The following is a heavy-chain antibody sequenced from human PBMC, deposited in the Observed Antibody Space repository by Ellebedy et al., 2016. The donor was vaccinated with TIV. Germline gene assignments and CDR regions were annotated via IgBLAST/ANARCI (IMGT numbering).Heavy chain of an antibody. J-gene: IGHJ4*02. V-gene: IGHV1-18*01. CDR2: ISTYNGDT. D-gene: IGHD5-18*01. Sequence: AASVKVSCKASGYTFTSFGLSWVRQAPGQGLEWMGWISTYNGDTKYAQKVQGRVTLTSDTPTSTAYMELKSLRSDDTAVYFCARAEDTTMVFHYWGQGTLVTVSS. CDR1: GYTFTSFG. CDR3: ARAEDTTMVFHY.